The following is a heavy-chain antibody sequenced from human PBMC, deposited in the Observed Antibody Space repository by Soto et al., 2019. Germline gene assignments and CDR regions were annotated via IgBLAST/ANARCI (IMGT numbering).Heavy chain of an antibody. CDR3: AKALVYSANDY. J-gene: IGHJ4*02. V-gene: IGHV3-30*18. CDR1: GFTFRSYA. D-gene: IGHD3-9*01. Sequence: PGGSLRLSCAASGFTFRSYAMSWVRQAPGKGLEWVAVISYDGSNKYYADSVKGRFTISRDNSKNTLYLQMNSLRAEDTAVYYCAKALVYSANDYWGQGTLVTVSS. CDR2: ISYDGSNK.